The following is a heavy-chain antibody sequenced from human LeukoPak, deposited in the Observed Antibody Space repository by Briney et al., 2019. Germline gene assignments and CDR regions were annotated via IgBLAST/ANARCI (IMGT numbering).Heavy chain of an antibody. CDR1: GFTFNSYG. D-gene: IGHD3-3*01. CDR3: AKDGRFLESLVEYYYMDV. Sequence: GGSLRLSCAASGFTFNSYGMHWVRQASGKGLEWVAIIRYDGSNKYYADSVKGRFTISRDNSRNTLYLQMNSLRAEDTAVYYCAKDGRFLESLVEYYYMDVWGRGTTVTVSS. CDR2: IRYDGSNK. J-gene: IGHJ6*03. V-gene: IGHV3-30*02.